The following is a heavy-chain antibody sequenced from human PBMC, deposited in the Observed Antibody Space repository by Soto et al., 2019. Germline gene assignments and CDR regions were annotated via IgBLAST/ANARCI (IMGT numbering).Heavy chain of an antibody. CDR1: GFTFNTHW. CDR2: IYFDGITT. D-gene: IGHD1-26*01. Sequence: PGGSLRLSXTASGFTFNTHWMHWVRQAPGKGLVWVSRIYFDGITTNYADSVKGRLTVSRDNAKNTVYLHVNTLRDEDTAVYYCPRGGAMGVDYWGQGTLVTVS. CDR3: PRGGAMGVDY. J-gene: IGHJ4*02. V-gene: IGHV3-74*01.